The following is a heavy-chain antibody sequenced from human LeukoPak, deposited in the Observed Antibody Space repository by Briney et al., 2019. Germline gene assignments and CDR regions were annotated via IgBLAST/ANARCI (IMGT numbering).Heavy chain of an antibody. CDR2: IDPDDSET. Sequence: GESLKISCKGSGYSFTSYWIGWVRQMPGKGLEWMGVIDPDDSETRYSPSFQGQVTISADKSISTAYLQWSTLKASDSAMYYCAGRPLLYGSGSYWDHWGQGTLVTVSS. D-gene: IGHD3-10*01. V-gene: IGHV5-51*01. CDR3: AGRPLLYGSGSYWDH. J-gene: IGHJ4*02. CDR1: GYSFTSYW.